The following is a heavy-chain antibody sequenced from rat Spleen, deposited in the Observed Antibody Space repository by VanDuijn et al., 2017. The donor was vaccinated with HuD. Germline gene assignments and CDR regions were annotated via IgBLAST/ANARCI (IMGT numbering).Heavy chain of an antibody. J-gene: IGHJ1*01. V-gene: IGHV5-31*01. D-gene: IGHD1-10*01. CDR2: ITNTGGST. CDR3: TSYNNYGYWYFDF. CDR1: GFTFNNYW. Sequence: EVQLVESGGGLVQPGRSLKLSCVASGFTFNNYWMTWIRQAPGKGLEWVASITNTGGSTYYPDSVKGRFTISRDNAKSTLYLQMNSLRSEDTATYYCTSYNNYGYWYFDFWGPGTMVTVSS.